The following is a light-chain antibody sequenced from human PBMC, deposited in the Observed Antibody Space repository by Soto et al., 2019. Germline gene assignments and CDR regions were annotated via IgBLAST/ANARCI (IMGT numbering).Light chain of an antibody. Sequence: DIRLYQSPSFLSAYVGDRVTITCRASQGISSSLAWYQQKPGKAPKFLMYDASSLDSGVPSRFSGSGSGTEFTLTISSLQPEDSATYYCQQSYSLPYPFGQGTKVDVK. CDR1: QGISSS. J-gene: IGKJ2*01. V-gene: IGKV1-9*01. CDR2: DAS. CDR3: QQSYSLPYP.